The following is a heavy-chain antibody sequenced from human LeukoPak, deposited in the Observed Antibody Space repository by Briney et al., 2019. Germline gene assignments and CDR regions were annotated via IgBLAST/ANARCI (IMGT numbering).Heavy chain of an antibody. CDR3: ARDQAVAGTGWFDP. D-gene: IGHD6-19*01. CDR2: IWYDGSNK. V-gene: IGHV3-33*01. Sequence: GGSLRLSCAASGFTFSSYGMHWVRQAPGKGLEWVAVIWYDGSNKYYADSVKGRFTISRDNSKITLYLQMNSLRAEDTAVYYCARDQAVAGTGWFDPWGQGTLVTVSS. CDR1: GFTFSSYG. J-gene: IGHJ5*02.